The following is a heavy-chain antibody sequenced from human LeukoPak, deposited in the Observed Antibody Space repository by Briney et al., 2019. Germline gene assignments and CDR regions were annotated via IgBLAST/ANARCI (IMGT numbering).Heavy chain of an antibody. D-gene: IGHD3-22*01. CDR3: ASTTDNRHYCDSSVAH. V-gene: IGHV4-61*02. J-gene: IGHJ4*02. Sequence: SQTLSLTCTVSGGSISSGSYYWSWIRQPAGKGLEWIGRIYTSGSTNYNPSLKSRVTISVDTSKNQFSLKLSSVTAADTAVYYCASTTDNRHYCDSSVAHWGQGTLVTVSS. CDR2: IYTSGST. CDR1: GGSISSGSYY.